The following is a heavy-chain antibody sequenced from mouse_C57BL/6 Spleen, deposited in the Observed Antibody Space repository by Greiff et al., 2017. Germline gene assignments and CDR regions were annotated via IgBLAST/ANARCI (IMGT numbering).Heavy chain of an antibody. D-gene: IGHD2-4*01. Sequence: EVKLLESGPGMVKPSQSLSLTCTVTGYSITSGYDWHWIRHFPGNNLEWMGYISYSGSTNYNPSLKSRISITHDTSKNHFFLKLNSVTTEDTATYYCARGKVYDYDGGYFDVWGTGTTVTVSS. CDR1: GYSITSGYD. V-gene: IGHV3-1*01. J-gene: IGHJ1*03. CDR3: ARGKVYDYDGGYFDV. CDR2: ISYSGST.